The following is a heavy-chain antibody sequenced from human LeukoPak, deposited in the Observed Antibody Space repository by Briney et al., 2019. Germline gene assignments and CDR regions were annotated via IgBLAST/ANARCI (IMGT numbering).Heavy chain of an antibody. CDR3: ARGRGYCTGVSCDIDY. CDR1: RFTFNAYS. Sequence: PGGSLRLSCAASRFTFNAYSMNWVRQAPGKGLEWVSNIISRGDTTHYAASVKGRFTISRDNAKNSVFLHLNSLRGDDTAVYYCARGRGYCTGVSCDIDYWGQGTLVTVSS. J-gene: IGHJ4*02. CDR2: IISRGDTT. D-gene: IGHD2-8*02. V-gene: IGHV3-48*04.